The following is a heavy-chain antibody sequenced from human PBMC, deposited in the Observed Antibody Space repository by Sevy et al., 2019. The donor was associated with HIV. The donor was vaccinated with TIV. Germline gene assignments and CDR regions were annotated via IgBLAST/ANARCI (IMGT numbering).Heavy chain of an antibody. CDR3: AIDRSGSYSTPFDY. J-gene: IGHJ4*02. D-gene: IGHD1-26*01. CDR1: GFTFSSYS. Sequence: GGSLRLSCAASGFTFSSYSMNWVRQAPGKGLEWVSSISSSSSYIYYADSVKGRFTISRDNAKNSLYLQMNSLRAEDTAVYYCAIDRSGSYSTPFDYWGQGTLVTVSS. V-gene: IGHV3-21*01. CDR2: ISSSSSYI.